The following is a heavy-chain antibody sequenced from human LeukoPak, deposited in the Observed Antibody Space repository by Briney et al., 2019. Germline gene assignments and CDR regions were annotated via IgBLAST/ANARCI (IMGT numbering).Heavy chain of an antibody. CDR1: GYTFTSYY. CDR2: INPNSGGT. J-gene: IGHJ4*02. V-gene: IGHV1-2*02. Sequence: GASVKVSCKASGYTFTSYYMHWVRQAPGQGLEWMGWINPNSGGTNYAQKFQGRVTMTRDTSISTAYMELSRLRSDDTAVYYCARDLKSSSWYENDYWGQGTLVTVSS. D-gene: IGHD6-13*01. CDR3: ARDLKSSSWYENDY.